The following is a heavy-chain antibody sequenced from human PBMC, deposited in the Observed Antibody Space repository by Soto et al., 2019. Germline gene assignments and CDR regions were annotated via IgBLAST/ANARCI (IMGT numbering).Heavy chain of an antibody. D-gene: IGHD2-2*01. CDR2: IYYSGST. V-gene: IGHV4-31*03. J-gene: IGHJ6*03. CDR1: GGYISSGGYY. Sequence: SETLSLTSTVSGGYISSGGYYWSWIRQHPGKGLEWIGYIYYSGSTYYNPSLKSRVTISVDTSKNQFSLKLSSVTAADTAVYYCARDSIVVVPAADYYYYYMDVWGKGTTVTVSS. CDR3: ARDSIVVVPAADYYYYYMDV.